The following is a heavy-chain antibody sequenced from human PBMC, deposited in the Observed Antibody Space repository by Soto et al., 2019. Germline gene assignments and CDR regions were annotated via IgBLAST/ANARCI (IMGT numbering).Heavy chain of an antibody. Sequence: QITLKESGPTLVKPTQTLTLTCTFSGFSLSTRGVGVGWIRQPPGKALEWLSLIYWDDDEGYSPSLKSRLTITKDTSTNQVVLTMTTMDPVDTATYYCAHRPRGYSYHFDYWGQGTLVTVSS. CDR1: GFSLSTRGVG. J-gene: IGHJ4*02. D-gene: IGHD5-18*01. CDR3: AHRPRGYSYHFDY. CDR2: IYWDDDE. V-gene: IGHV2-5*02.